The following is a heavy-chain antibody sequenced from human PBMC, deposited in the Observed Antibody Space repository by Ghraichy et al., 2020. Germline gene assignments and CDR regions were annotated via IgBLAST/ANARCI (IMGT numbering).Heavy chain of an antibody. CDR2: IYYSGST. CDR1: GGSISSGGYY. CDR3: ARYSSTVTTARDAFDI. D-gene: IGHD4-17*01. J-gene: IGHJ3*02. V-gene: IGHV4-31*03. Sequence: SQTLSLTCTVSGGSISSGGYYWSWIRQHPGKGLEWIGYIYYSGSTYYNPSLKSRVTISVDTSKNQFSLKLSSVTAADTAVYYCARYSSTVTTARDAFDIWGQGTMVTVSS.